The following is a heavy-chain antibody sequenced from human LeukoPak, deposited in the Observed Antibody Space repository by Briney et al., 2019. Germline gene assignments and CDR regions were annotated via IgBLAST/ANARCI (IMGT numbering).Heavy chain of an antibody. CDR1: GFTFSNFV. CDR2: ISGGDVISR. V-gene: IGHV3-23*01. D-gene: IGHD4-11*01. Sequence: TGGSLRLSCACSGFTFSNFVMGWVRQAPGKGLEWVSAISGGDVISRYYVDSVKGRFTISRHNSWNTLYLLLNSLRVDDTARYYCVAYDDSSDSSDYHYWGRGTLVTVSS. CDR3: VAYDDSSDSSDYHY. J-gene: IGHJ4*02.